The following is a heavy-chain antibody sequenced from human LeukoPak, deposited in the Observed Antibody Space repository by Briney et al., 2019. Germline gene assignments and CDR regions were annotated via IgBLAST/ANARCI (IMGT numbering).Heavy chain of an antibody. CDR3: ARTNPNRRYYDILTGYRYYFDY. J-gene: IGHJ4*02. D-gene: IGHD3-9*01. V-gene: IGHV3-23*01. CDR2: ISGSGGST. Sequence: PGGSLRRSCAASGFTFSSYAMSWVRQAPGKGLEWVSAISGSGGSTYYADSVKGRFTISRDNSKNKLYLKMNSLRAEDTAVYYCARTNPNRRYYDILTGYRYYFDYWGQGTLVTVSS. CDR1: GFTFSSYA.